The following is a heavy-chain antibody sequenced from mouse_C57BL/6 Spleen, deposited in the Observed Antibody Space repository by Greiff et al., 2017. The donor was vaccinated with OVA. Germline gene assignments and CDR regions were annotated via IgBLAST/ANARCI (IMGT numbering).Heavy chain of an antibody. D-gene: IGHD2-3*01. CDR1: GFTFSSYA. J-gene: IGHJ2*01. CDR2: ISSGGDYI. V-gene: IGHV5-9-1*02. Sequence: EVKLMESGEGLVKPGGSLKLSCAASGFTFSSYAMSWVRQTPEKRLEWVAYISSGGDYIYYADTVKGRFTISRDNARNTLYLQMSSLKSEDTAMYYCTRDCDGYYDYWGQGTTLTVSS. CDR3: TRDCDGYYDY.